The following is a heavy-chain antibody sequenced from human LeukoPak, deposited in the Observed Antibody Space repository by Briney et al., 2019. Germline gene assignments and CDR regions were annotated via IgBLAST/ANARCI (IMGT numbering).Heavy chain of an antibody. CDR2: INPSGGST. CDR3: ARWAGGITGTANWFDP. J-gene: IGHJ5*02. Sequence: GASVKVSCKASGYILTSYYMHWVRQAPGQGLEWMGIINPSGGSTSYAQKFQGRVTMTRDMSTSTVYMELSSLRSEDTAVYYCARWAGGITGTANWFDPWGQGTLVTVSS. D-gene: IGHD1-7*01. V-gene: IGHV1-46*01. CDR1: GYILTSYY.